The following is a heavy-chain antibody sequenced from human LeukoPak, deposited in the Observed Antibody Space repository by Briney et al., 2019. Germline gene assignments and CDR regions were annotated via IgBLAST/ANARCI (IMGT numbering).Heavy chain of an antibody. D-gene: IGHD6-13*01. V-gene: IGHV1-8*01. Sequence: ASVKVSCKASGYTFTSYDINWVRQATGQGLEWMGWMNPNSGNTGYAQKFQGRVTMTRSTSISTAYMELSSLRSEDTAVYYCARANSSSWYEFYYYYYMDVWGKGTTVTVSS. CDR3: ARANSSSWYEFYYYYYMDV. CDR1: GYTFTSYD. CDR2: MNPNSGNT. J-gene: IGHJ6*03.